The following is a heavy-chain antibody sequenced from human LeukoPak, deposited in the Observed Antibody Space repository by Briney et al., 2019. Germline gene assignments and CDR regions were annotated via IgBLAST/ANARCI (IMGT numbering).Heavy chain of an antibody. CDR2: IIPILGVA. J-gene: IGHJ6*02. Sequence: SVKVSCKASGGTFSSYAISGVRQAPGQGLEWMGRIIPILGVANYAHKFQGRVTITADKSTSTAYMELSSLRSADTAVYYCATRPPAHRSSWHTDYYYYAMDVWGPGNTVTVSS. CDR3: ATRPPAHRSSWHTDYYYYAMDV. D-gene: IGHD6-13*01. V-gene: IGHV1-69*04. CDR1: GGTFSSYA.